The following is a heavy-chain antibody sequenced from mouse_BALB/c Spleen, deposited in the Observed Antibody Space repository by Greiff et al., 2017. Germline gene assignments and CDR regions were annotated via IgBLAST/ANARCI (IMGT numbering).Heavy chain of an antibody. CDR3: AQLGHGY. CDR1: GFNIKDTY. Sequence: EVKLMESGAELVKPGASVKLSCTASGFNIKDTYMHWVKQRPEQGLEWIGRIDPANGNTIYDPKFQGKASITADTSSNTAYLQLSSLTSEDTAVYYCAQLGHGYWGQGTTLTVSS. V-gene: IGHV14-3*02. D-gene: IGHD4-1*02. J-gene: IGHJ2*01. CDR2: IDPANGNT.